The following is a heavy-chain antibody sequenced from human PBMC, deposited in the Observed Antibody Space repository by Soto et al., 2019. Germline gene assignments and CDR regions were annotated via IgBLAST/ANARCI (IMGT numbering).Heavy chain of an antibody. D-gene: IGHD6-6*01. CDR1: GYSFITYG. V-gene: IGHV1-18*01. CDR2: ISTYNGNT. CDR3: ARDRPTSSIRARDYYYAMDV. Sequence: ASVKVSCKASGYSFITYGISWLRQAPGQGLEWMGWISTYNGNTKYAQKLQGRVTMTTDTSTTTGYMELRSLRSDDTAVYYCARDRPTSSIRARDYYYAMDVWGQGTTVTVSS. J-gene: IGHJ6*02.